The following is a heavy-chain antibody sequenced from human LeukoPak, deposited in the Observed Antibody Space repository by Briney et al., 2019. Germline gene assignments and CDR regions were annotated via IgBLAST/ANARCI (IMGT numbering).Heavy chain of an antibody. D-gene: IGHD1-26*01. CDR1: GFTFTNYG. Sequence: GGSLRLSCAASGFTFTNYGMHWVRQAPGKGLEWVAVISHDGSNKYYADFVKGRFTISRDNSKNTLYLQINSLRAEDTAVYYCAKDSSVGATSFDYWGQGTLVTVSS. CDR3: AKDSSVGATSFDY. CDR2: ISHDGSNK. J-gene: IGHJ4*02. V-gene: IGHV3-30*18.